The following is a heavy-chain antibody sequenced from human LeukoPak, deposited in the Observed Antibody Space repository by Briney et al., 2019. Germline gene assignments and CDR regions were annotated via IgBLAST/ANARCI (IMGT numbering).Heavy chain of an antibody. CDR1: GGSFSGYY. Sequence: SETLSLTCAVYGGSFSGYYWSWIRQPPGKGLEWIGEINHSGSTNYNPSLKSRVTISVDTSKSQFSLKLSSVTAADTAVYYCARRRGPFDYWGQGTLVTVSS. V-gene: IGHV4-34*01. J-gene: IGHJ4*02. CDR3: ARRRGPFDY. CDR2: INHSGST.